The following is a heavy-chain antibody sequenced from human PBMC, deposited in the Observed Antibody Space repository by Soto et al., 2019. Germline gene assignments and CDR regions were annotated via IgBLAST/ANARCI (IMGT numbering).Heavy chain of an antibody. V-gene: IGHV5-10-1*01. CDR3: ARQIYVSYTGPNFQYYFDS. Sequence: GESLKISCKGSGYSFAGYWITWVRQKPGRGLEWMGRIDPSDSQTYYSPSFRGHVTISVTKSITTVFLQWSSLRASDTAMYYCARQIYVSYTGPNFQYYFDSWGQGTPVTVS. CDR2: IDPSDSQT. J-gene: IGHJ4*02. CDR1: GYSFAGYW. D-gene: IGHD3-16*01.